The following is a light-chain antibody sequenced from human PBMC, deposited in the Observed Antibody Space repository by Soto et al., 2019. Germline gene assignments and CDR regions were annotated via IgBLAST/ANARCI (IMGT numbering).Light chain of an antibody. J-gene: IGLJ3*02. CDR1: SGHSSYA. V-gene: IGLV4-69*01. CDR3: QSWGTGICL. CDR2: LNSDGSH. Sequence: QSVLTQSPSASASLGASVKLTCTLSSGHSSYAIAWHQQQPEKGPRYFMKLNSDGSHSKGDGIPDRFSGSNSLADRYLTISSIQSEEEADYYWQSWGTGICLFSGGTTLTVL.